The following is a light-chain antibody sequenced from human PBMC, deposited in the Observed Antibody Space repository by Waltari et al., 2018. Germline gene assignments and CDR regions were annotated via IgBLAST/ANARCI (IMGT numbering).Light chain of an antibody. Sequence: EIVLTQSPGTLSLSPGERATLSCRASQSISNHYLAWYQQKPGQAPRLLIHGASSRATGIPDRFSGRGSGTDFTLTISRLEPEDFAVYYCQQYGTSPVTFGQGTKVEIK. V-gene: IGKV3-20*01. CDR2: GAS. CDR1: QSISNHY. CDR3: QQYGTSPVT. J-gene: IGKJ1*01.